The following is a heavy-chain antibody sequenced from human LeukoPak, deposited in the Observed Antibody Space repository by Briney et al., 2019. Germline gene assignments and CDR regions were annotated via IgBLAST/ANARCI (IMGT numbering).Heavy chain of an antibody. V-gene: IGHV3-30*04. J-gene: IGHJ3*02. D-gene: IGHD1-1*01. CDR3: ARDLTDIHTTGSTYDAIDI. Sequence: PGRSLRLSCAASGFTFSSYAMHWVRQAPGKGLEGVAVISYDRSNKYYADSVKGRFTISRDNSKNTLFLQMNSLRAEDTAVYYCARDLTDIHTTGSTYDAIDIWGQGTMVTVSS. CDR2: ISYDRSNK. CDR1: GFTFSSYA.